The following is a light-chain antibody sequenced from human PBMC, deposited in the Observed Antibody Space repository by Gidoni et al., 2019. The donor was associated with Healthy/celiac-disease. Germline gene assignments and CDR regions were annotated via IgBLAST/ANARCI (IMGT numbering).Light chain of an antibody. V-gene: IGLV2-14*01. CDR2: EVS. Sequence: SALTQHASVSGSPGQSITISCTGTSSDVGGYNYVSWYQQHPGKAPKLMIYEVSNRPSGVSNRFSGSKSGNTASLTISGLQAEDEADYYCSSYTSSSTYVFGTGTKVTVL. J-gene: IGLJ1*01. CDR3: SSYTSSSTYV. CDR1: SSDVGGYNY.